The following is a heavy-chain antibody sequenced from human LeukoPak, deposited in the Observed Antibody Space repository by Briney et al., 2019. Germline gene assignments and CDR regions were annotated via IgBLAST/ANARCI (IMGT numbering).Heavy chain of an antibody. CDR3: ARTRQRYCSSTSCYTYGY. D-gene: IGHD2-2*02. V-gene: IGHV4-30-2*01. CDR1: GGSISSGGYY. J-gene: IGHJ4*02. CDR2: ISHSGST. Sequence: PPQTLSLTCTVSGGSISSGGYYWSWLRHPPGKGLEWIMYISHSGSTYYNPSLKSRVTISVDRSKNQFSLKLSSVTAADTAVYYCARTRQRYCSSTSCYTYGYWGPGTLVTVSS.